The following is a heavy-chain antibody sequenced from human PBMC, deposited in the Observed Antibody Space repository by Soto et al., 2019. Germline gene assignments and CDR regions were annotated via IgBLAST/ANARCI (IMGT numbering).Heavy chain of an antibody. CDR2: IYYSGST. CDR3: ARLSEWYYFDY. J-gene: IGHJ4*02. V-gene: IGHV4-39*01. Sequence: PSETLSLTCTVSGGSISSSSYYWGWIRQPPGKGLEWIGTIYYSGSTSYNPSLKSRVTISVDTSKNQFSLKLSSVTAADTAVYYCARLSEWYYFDYWGQGTLVTVSS. CDR1: GGSISSSSYY. D-gene: IGHD2-8*01.